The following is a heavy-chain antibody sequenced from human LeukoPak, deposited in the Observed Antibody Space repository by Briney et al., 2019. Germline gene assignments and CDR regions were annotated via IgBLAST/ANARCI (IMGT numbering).Heavy chain of an antibody. J-gene: IGHJ4*02. CDR1: GGSISSYY. CDR2: INHSGST. Sequence: PSETLSLTCTVSGGSISSYYWSWIRQPPGKGLEWIGEINHSGSTNYNPSLKSRVTISVDTSKNQFSLKLSSVTAADTAVYYCATTNDYGGNSVGYWGQGTLVTVSS. D-gene: IGHD4-23*01. CDR3: ATTNDYGGNSVGY. V-gene: IGHV4-34*01.